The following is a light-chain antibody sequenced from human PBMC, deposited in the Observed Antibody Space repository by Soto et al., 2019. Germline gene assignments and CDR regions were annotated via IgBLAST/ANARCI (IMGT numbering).Light chain of an antibody. V-gene: IGKV1-12*01. J-gene: IGKJ5*01. CDR1: QDISSW. CDR3: QQANSFPIT. CDR2: AAS. Sequence: DLQMTQSPSSVSASVGDRVTITCRASQDISSWLAWYQQRPGKAPKLLIYAASNLESGVPSRFSGGGSGTDFTLTISSLQPEDFATYYCQQANSFPITFGQGTRLEIK.